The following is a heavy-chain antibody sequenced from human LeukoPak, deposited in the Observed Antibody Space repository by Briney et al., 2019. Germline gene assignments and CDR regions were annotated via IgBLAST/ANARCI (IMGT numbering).Heavy chain of an antibody. J-gene: IGHJ3*02. V-gene: IGHV4-39*07. Sequence: SETLSLTCIVSGGSISSSSYNWGWIRQPPGKGLEWIGEINHSGSTNYNPSLKSRVTISVDTSKNQFSLKLSSVTAADTAVYYCARADVVVTAIPHAFDIWGQGTMVTVSS. D-gene: IGHD2-21*02. CDR3: ARADVVVTAIPHAFDI. CDR1: GGSISSSSYN. CDR2: INHSGST.